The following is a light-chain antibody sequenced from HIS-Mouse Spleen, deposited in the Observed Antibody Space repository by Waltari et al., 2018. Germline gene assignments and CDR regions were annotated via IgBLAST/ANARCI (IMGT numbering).Light chain of an antibody. V-gene: IGLV3-10*01. CDR1: ALPKKY. J-gene: IGLJ2*01. Sequence: SYELTQPPSVSVSPGQTARITCSGDALPKKYAYWYQQKSGQAPVLVIYEDSKRPFGIPERFSGSSSGTMANLTISGAQVEDEADYYCYSTDSSGNHRVFGGGTKLTVL. CDR2: EDS. CDR3: YSTDSSGNHRV.